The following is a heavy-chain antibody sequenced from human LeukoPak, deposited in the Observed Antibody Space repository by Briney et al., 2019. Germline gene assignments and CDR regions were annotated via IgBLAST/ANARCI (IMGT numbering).Heavy chain of an antibody. CDR3: ASDPAYVGEDLFDS. Sequence: PSETLSLTCTVSGGPITNHYWSWIRQPPGKGLEGMGHIYYNGDTNYDTSLKGCVAISLDKSKNQSALKLTSVAAADTAVYYCASDPAYVGEDLFDSWGQGILVTVSS. J-gene: IGHJ5*01. CDR1: GGPITNHY. CDR2: IYYNGDT. V-gene: IGHV4-59*11. D-gene: IGHD3-16*01.